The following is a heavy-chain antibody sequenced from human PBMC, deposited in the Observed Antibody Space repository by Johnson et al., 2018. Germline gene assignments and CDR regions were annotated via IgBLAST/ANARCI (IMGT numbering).Heavy chain of an antibody. J-gene: IGHJ3*02. Sequence: QVQLQESGPGLVKPSETLSLTCSVSTGSINSYYWTWIRQPPGKGLEWIGNIHYSGSTKSNPSLKSRVTMSVDTSKKQISLRLTSVTAADTAVYDCATTLTSYFDTSGHEVRRYSLHIWGRGTMVTGAS. CDR2: IHYSGST. CDR1: TGSINSYY. CDR3: ATTLTSYFDTSGHEVRRYSLHI. V-gene: IGHV4-59*01. D-gene: IGHD3-3*01.